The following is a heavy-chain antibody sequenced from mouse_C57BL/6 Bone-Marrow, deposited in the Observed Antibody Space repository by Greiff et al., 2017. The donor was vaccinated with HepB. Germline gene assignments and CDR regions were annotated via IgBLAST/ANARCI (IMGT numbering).Heavy chain of an antibody. J-gene: IGHJ4*01. D-gene: IGHD2-4*01. CDR1: GFSLTSYG. Sequence: QVQLKESGPGLVAPSQSLSITCTVSGFSLTSYGVHWVRQPPGKGLEWLVVIWSDGSTTYNSALKSRLSISKDNSKSQVFLKMNSLQTDDTAMYYCARPYYDYDYAMDYWGQGTSVTVSS. CDR2: IWSDGST. CDR3: ARPYYDYDYAMDY. V-gene: IGHV2-6*03.